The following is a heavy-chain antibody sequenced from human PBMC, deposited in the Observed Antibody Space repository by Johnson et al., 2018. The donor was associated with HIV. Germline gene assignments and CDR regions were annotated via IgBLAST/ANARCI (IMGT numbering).Heavy chain of an antibody. CDR3: AKDFGYPRPRDAFDI. CDR2: IGSSGSRT. V-gene: IGHV3-23*04. CDR1: GLTFSSYA. Sequence: VQLVESGGGLARPGGSLRLPCAASGLTFSSYAMSWVRQAPGKGLEWVASIGSSGSRTYYADSVKGRFTISRDNSKNTLYLQMNSLSAEDTAVYYCAKDFGYPRPRDAFDIWGQGTMVTVSS. D-gene: IGHD5-12*01. J-gene: IGHJ3*02.